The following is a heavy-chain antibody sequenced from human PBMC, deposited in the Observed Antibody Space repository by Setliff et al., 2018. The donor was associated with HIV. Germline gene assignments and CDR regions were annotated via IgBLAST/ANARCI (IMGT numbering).Heavy chain of an antibody. J-gene: IGHJ5*02. D-gene: IGHD6-6*01. CDR1: GYSFTKFW. V-gene: IGHV5-51*01. Sequence: GESLKISCQASGYSFTKFWIGWVRQMPGKGLEWMGTIYPGDSETTYSPSFQGQVTISADKSISTAYLQWSSLKASDTAMYYCVRPLGRSSSQGWFDPWGQGTLVTVSS. CDR3: VRPLGRSSSQGWFDP. CDR2: IYPGDSET.